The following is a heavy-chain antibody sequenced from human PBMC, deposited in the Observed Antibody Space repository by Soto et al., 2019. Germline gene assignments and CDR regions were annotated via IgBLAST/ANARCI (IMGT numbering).Heavy chain of an antibody. CDR1: GYTFASFY. Sequence: GASVKVSCKASGYTFASFYMHWVRQAPGQGLEWMGIINPSGGSTTYAQKFQGRVTMTRDTSTSTVYMELSSLRSEDTAVYYCARDTSSNWYYFDYWGQGTRVTVS. V-gene: IGHV1-46*01. D-gene: IGHD6-13*01. CDR2: INPSGGST. J-gene: IGHJ4*02. CDR3: ARDTSSNWYYFDY.